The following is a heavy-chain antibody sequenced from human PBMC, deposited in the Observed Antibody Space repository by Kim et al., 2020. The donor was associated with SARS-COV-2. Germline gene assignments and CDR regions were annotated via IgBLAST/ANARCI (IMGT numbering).Heavy chain of an antibody. J-gene: IGHJ3*02. CDR2: IYHSGST. V-gene: IGHV4-4*02. D-gene: IGHD5-12*01. Sequence: SETLSLTCAVSGGSISSSNWWSWVRQPPGKGLEWIGEIYHSGSTNYNPSLKSRVTISVDKSKNQFSLKLSSVTAADTAVYYCARGAGMGIGSSGYAGPRAFDIWGQGTMVTVSS. CDR1: GGSISSSNW. CDR3: ARGAGMGIGSSGYAGPRAFDI.